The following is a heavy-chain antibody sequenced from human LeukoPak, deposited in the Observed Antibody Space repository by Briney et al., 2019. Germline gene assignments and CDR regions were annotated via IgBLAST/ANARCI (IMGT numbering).Heavy chain of an antibody. Sequence: ASVKVSCKAFGYTFTGYWMHWVRQAPGQGPEWMGLINPSGGSTTYAQKFQGRVTMTRDTSTSTVYMELSSLTFEDTAVYYCARAGYFYDSSAPTGGDAFDIWGQGTMVTVSS. CDR1: GYTFTGYW. V-gene: IGHV1-46*01. J-gene: IGHJ3*02. D-gene: IGHD3-22*01. CDR2: INPSGGST. CDR3: ARAGYFYDSSAPTGGDAFDI.